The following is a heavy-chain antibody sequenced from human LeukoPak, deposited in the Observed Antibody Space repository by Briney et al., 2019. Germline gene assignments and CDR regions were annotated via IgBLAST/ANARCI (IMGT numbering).Heavy chain of an antibody. J-gene: IGHJ4*02. CDR3: AKDRVGSCSTTSCPIDY. Sequence: GGSLRLSCAASGFTFSNFAMSWVRQAPGKGLEWVSAISASGGHTCYADSVKGRFTISRDSSKNTLYLQMNSLRADDTALYYCAKDRVGSCSTTSCPIDYWGQGTLVTVSS. CDR2: ISASGGHT. D-gene: IGHD2-2*01. V-gene: IGHV3-23*01. CDR1: GFTFSNFA.